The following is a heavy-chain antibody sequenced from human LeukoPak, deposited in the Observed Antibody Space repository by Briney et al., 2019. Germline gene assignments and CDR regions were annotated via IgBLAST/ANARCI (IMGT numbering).Heavy chain of an antibody. CDR1: GFTFSSYS. D-gene: IGHD1-26*01. CDR3: ARDSGPTSPGP. V-gene: IGHV3-21*01. CDR2: TSSSSSYI. J-gene: IGHJ5*02. Sequence: PGGSLRLSCAASGFTFSSYSMNWVRQAPGKGLEWVSSTSSSSSYIYYADSVKGRFTISRDNAKNSLYLQMNSLRAEDTAVYYCARDSGPTSPGPWGQGTLVTVSS.